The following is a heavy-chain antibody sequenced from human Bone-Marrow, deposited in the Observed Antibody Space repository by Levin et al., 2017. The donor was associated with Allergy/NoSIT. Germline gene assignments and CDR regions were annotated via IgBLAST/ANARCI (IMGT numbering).Heavy chain of an antibody. Sequence: GESLKISCAASGFTFRTHDMHWVRQGTGKGLEWVSTIGTAGDTYYPDPVRGRFTIPRENAKNSLYLQMNGLSAGDTAVYYCARYNYEYNALDIWSQGTMVTVSS. J-gene: IGHJ3*02. CDR1: GFTFRTHD. CDR3: ARYNYEYNALDI. D-gene: IGHD5-18*01. CDR2: IGTAGDT. V-gene: IGHV3-13*01.